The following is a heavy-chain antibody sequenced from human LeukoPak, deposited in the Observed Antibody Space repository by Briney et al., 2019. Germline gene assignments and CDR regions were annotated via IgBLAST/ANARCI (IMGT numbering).Heavy chain of an antibody. V-gene: IGHV4-59*08. CDR1: GGSISSYY. CDR2: IYYSGST. J-gene: IGHJ4*02. CDR3: ARHVQDTAMVTPLYYFDY. Sequence: SETLSLTCTVSGGSISSYYWSWIRQTPGKGLELIGYIYYSGSTKYNPSLKSRVTISVDTSKNQFSLKLSSVTAADTAAYYCARHVQDTAMVTPLYYFDYWGQGTLVTVSS. D-gene: IGHD5-18*01.